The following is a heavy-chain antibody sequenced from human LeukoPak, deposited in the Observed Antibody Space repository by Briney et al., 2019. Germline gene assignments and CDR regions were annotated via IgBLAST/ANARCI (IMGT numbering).Heavy chain of an antibody. Sequence: GGSLRLSCAASAFTFSSHWMRWVRHAPGKGLEWVSRVSPDGANTNYADSVRGRFTISRDNAKNTLYLQMNSLRAEDTAVYHCARDYVGGRRALDIWGQGTGVTVSS. CDR3: ARDYVGGRRALDI. CDR2: VSPDGANT. V-gene: IGHV3-74*01. CDR1: AFTFSSHW. D-gene: IGHD4-23*01. J-gene: IGHJ3*02.